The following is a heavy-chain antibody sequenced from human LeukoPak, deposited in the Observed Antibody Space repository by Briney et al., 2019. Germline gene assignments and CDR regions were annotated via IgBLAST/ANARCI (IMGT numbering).Heavy chain of an antibody. CDR2: ISARGSV. CDR3: AKEVLPYY. V-gene: IGHV3-23*01. D-gene: IGHD2/OR15-2a*01. J-gene: IGHJ4*02. Sequence: GGSLRLSCAASGFTFSNYAMSWVRQAPRKGLEWVSVISARGSVYYPDSVKGRFTISRDNSKNTVYLQMNSLRAEDTALYYCAKEVLPYYWGQGTLVTVSS. CDR1: GFTFSNYA.